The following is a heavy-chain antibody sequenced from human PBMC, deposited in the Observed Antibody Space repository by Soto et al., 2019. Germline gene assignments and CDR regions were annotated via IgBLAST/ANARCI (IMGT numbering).Heavy chain of an antibody. CDR1: GGSISSYY. J-gene: IGHJ5*02. CDR2: IYYSGST. CDR3: ERGEPGYPFDP. Sequence: PSETLSLTCTVSGGSISSYYWSWIRQPPGKGLEWIGYIYYSGSTNYNPSLKSRVTISVDTSKNQFSLKLSSVTAADTAVYYCERGEPGYPFDPWGQGTLVTVSS. V-gene: IGHV4-59*01. D-gene: IGHD5-18*01.